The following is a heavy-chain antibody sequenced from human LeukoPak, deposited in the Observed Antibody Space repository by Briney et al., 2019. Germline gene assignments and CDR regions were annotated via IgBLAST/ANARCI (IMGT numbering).Heavy chain of an antibody. CDR1: GGSISRSSYY. V-gene: IGHV4-39*07. CDR3: ARDSRGQQRAFDI. J-gene: IGHJ3*02. CDR2: IYYSGRT. D-gene: IGHD6-13*01. Sequence: SETLSLTCTVSGGSISRSSYYWGWIRQPPGKGLEWIGSIYYSGRTFYNPSLKSRVTISVDTSKNQFSLKLSSVTAADTAVYYCARDSRGQQRAFDIWGQGTMVTVSS.